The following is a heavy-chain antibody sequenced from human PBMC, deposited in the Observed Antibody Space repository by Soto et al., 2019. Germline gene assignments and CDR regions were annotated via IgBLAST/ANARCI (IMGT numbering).Heavy chain of an antibody. CDR1: GGTFSKYL. J-gene: IGHJ4*02. CDR3: ARGEQLWFDY. V-gene: IGHV1-69*01. D-gene: IGHD5-18*01. CDR2: IIPVFGTP. Sequence: QVQLVQSGAEVKRPGSSVKVSCKASGGTFSKYLFSWVRQAPGQGFEWMGGIIPVFGTPKYAQKFQGRVTVTADESTSTAYMDLTSLKSEDTAVYYSARGEQLWFDYWGQGTLVTVSS.